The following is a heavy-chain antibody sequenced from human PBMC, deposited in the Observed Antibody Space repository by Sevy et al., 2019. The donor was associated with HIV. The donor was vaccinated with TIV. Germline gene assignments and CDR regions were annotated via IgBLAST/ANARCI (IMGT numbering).Heavy chain of an antibody. CDR3: ARESIAVAGIGYYFHY. J-gene: IGHJ4*02. D-gene: IGHD6-19*01. CDR1: GFTYNGYG. CDR2: IWYDGSNK. V-gene: IGHV3-33*01. Sequence: GSLRLSCAAFGFTYNGYGMHWVRQAPGKGLEWVAVIWYDGSNKEYADSMKGRFTISRDNSKNTLYLQMNNLRAEDTAVYYCARESIAVAGIGYYFHYWGQGTLVTVSS.